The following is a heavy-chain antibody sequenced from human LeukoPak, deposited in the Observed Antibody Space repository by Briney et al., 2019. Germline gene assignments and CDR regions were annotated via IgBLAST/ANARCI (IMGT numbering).Heavy chain of an antibody. CDR3: ARYPRWFDP. Sequence: ASVKVSCKASGYIFTDYYMHWVRQAPGQELGWMGRINPNSGGTNYAQKFQGRVTMTRDTSISTAYMELSRLRSDDTAVYYCARYPRWFDPWGQGTLVTVSS. CDR1: GYIFTDYY. J-gene: IGHJ5*02. CDR2: INPNSGGT. D-gene: IGHD2-2*01. V-gene: IGHV1-2*06.